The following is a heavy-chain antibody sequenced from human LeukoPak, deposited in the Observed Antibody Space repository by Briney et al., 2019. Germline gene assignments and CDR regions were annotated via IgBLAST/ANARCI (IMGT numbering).Heavy chain of an antibody. CDR2: IYYSGST. CDR3: ARCRSSSCSWFDP. J-gene: IGHJ5*02. Sequence: PSETLSLTCTVSGGSISSSSYYWGWIRQPPGKGLEWIGSIYYSGSTYYNPSLKSRVTISVDTSKNQFSLKLSSVTAADTAVYYCARCRSSSCSWFDPWGQGTLVTVSS. CDR1: GGSISSSSYY. D-gene: IGHD6-13*01. V-gene: IGHV4-39*01.